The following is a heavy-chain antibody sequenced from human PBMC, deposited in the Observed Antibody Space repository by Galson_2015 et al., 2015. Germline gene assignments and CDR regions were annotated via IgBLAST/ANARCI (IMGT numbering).Heavy chain of an antibody. Sequence: SLRLSCAASGFTFSSYAMHWVRQAPGKGLEWVAVISYDGSNKYYADFVKGRFTISRDNSKNTLYLQMNSLRAEDTDVYYCARDRGLCVSGCDYWGQGTLVTVSS. V-gene: IGHV3-30-3*01. CDR3: ARDRGLCVSGCDY. D-gene: IGHD6-19*01. CDR1: GFTFSSYA. J-gene: IGHJ4*02. CDR2: ISYDGSNK.